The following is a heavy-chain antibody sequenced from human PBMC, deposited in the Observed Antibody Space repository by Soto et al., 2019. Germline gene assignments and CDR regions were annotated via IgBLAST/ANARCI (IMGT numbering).Heavy chain of an antibody. CDR3: ARDGTLYDSSAYYYLY. Sequence: QVQLVQSGGEVKKPGSSVKVSCKASGGTFRRYSISWVREAPGQGLEWMGGITPMFGTPNYAQKVQGRVTITADESTSTAYMELSSLRSEDTAMYYCARDGTLYDSSAYYYLYWGQGTLVTVSS. CDR1: GGTFRRYS. CDR2: ITPMFGTP. D-gene: IGHD3-22*01. V-gene: IGHV1-69*01. J-gene: IGHJ4*02.